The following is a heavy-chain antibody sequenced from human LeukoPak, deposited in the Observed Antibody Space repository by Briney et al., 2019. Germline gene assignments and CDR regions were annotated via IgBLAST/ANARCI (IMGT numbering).Heavy chain of an antibody. J-gene: IGHJ4*02. Sequence: SETLSLTRTVPGGSISSGDYYWSWIRQPPGEGLEWIGYIYYSGSTYYNPSLKSRVTISVDTSKNQFSLKLSSVTAADTAVYYCAREGYYYDSSGYSSYYFDYWGQGTLVTVSS. V-gene: IGHV4-30-4*01. CDR2: IYYSGST. CDR3: AREGYYYDSSGYSSYYFDY. CDR1: GGSISSGDYY. D-gene: IGHD3-22*01.